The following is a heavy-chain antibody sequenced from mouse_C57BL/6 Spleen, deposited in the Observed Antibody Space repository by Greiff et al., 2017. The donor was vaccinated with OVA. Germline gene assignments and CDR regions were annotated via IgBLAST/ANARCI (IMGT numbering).Heavy chain of an antibody. Sequence: VQLKQSGPELVKPGASVKMSCKASGYTFTDYNMHWVKQSHGKSLEWIGYINPNNGGTSYNQKFKGKATLTVNKSSSTAYMELRSLTSEDSAVYYCASYYYGSSYVGDYWGQGTTLTVSS. CDR2: INPNNGGT. D-gene: IGHD1-1*01. CDR1: GYTFTDYN. CDR3: ASYYYGSSYVGDY. J-gene: IGHJ2*01. V-gene: IGHV1-22*01.